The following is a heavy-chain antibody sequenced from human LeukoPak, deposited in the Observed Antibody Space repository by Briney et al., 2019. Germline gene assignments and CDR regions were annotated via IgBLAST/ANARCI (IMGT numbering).Heavy chain of an antibody. CDR1: GFTFSSYA. J-gene: IGHJ4*02. CDR2: ISYDGSNK. V-gene: IGHV3-30*04. Sequence: PGGSLRLSCAASGFTFSSYAMHWVRQAPGKGLEWVAVISYDGSNKYYADSVKGRFTISRDNSKNTLYLQMNSLRAEDTAVYYCARERVRYDSSCYTREDFDYWGQGTLVTVSS. D-gene: IGHD3-22*01. CDR3: ARERVRYDSSCYTREDFDY.